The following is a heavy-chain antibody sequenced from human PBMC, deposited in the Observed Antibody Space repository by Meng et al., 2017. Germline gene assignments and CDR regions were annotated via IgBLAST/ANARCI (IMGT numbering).Heavy chain of an antibody. J-gene: IGHJ4*02. D-gene: IGHD2-15*01. V-gene: IGHV1-3*01. CDR3: ARDSCTGGICYRGSFDY. CDR1: GYTFTSYA. CDR2: LNAGNGDT. Sequence: QSQLVQSGAEVKEPGASVKVSCKASGYTFTSYAMHWVRQAPGQSLEWMGWLNAGNGDTKYSQKFQGRVTITRDSSASTAYMELSSLRSEDTAVYYCARDSCTGGICYRGSFDYWAQGTLVTVSS.